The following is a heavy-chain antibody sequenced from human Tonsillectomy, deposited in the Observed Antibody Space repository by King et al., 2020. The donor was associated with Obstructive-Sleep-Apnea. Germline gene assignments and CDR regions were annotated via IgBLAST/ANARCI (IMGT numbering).Heavy chain of an antibody. CDR3: AKGGREGSKSFFDY. V-gene: IGHV4-39*07. D-gene: IGHD5-24*01. CDR1: GGSISSDSYY. J-gene: IGHJ4*02. CDR2: IYYSGST. Sequence: MQLQESGPGLVKPSETLSLTCSVSGGSISSDSYYWGWIRQSPEKGLEWIGNIYYSGSTYYNLSLKSRVTISFDTPNNQFSLKLSSVTAADTAVYYCAKGGREGSKSFFDYWGQGTLVTVSS.